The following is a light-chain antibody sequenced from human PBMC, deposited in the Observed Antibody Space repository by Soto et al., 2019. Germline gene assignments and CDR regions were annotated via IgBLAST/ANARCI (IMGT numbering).Light chain of an antibody. CDR3: QSYDSSLSGYV. CDR1: SSNIGAGYD. J-gene: IGLJ1*01. V-gene: IGLV1-40*01. CDR2: GDI. Sequence: QSVLTQPPSVSGAPGQRVTISCTGSSSNIGAGYDVHWYQQLPGTAPKLLTYGDINRPSGVPDRFSGSKSGTSASLAITGRQAEDEADSYCQSYDSSLSGYVFGTGAKLTVL.